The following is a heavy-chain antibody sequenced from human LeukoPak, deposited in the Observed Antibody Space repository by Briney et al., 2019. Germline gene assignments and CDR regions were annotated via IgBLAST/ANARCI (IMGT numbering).Heavy chain of an antibody. CDR2: ISYDGSNK. D-gene: IGHD3-22*01. CDR1: GFTFSSYA. V-gene: IGHV3-30-3*01. J-gene: IGHJ4*02. Sequence: GRSLRLSCAASGFTFSSYAMHWVRQAPGKGLEWVAVISYDGSNKYYADSVKGRFTIPRDNSKNTLYLQMNSLRAEDTAVYYCARDKRWDYYDSSGYFDYWGQGTLVTVSS. CDR3: ARDKRWDYYDSSGYFDY.